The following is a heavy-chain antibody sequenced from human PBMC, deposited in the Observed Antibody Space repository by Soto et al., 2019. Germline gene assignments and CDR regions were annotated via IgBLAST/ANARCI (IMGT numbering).Heavy chain of an antibody. D-gene: IGHD2-15*01. CDR1: GYTFTGYY. CDR2: INPNSGGT. CDR3: ATDCSGGSCNFDY. V-gene: IGHV1-2*02. J-gene: IGHJ4*02. Sequence: ASVKVFCKASGYTFTGYYMHWVRQAPGQGLEWMGWINPNSGGTNYAQKFQGRVTMTRDTSISTAYMELSRLRSDDTAVYYCATDCSGGSCNFDYWGQGTLVTVSS.